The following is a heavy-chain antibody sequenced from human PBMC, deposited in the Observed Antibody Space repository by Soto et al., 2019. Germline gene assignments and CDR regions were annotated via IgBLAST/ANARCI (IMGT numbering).Heavy chain of an antibody. D-gene: IGHD4-17*01. CDR1: GYSFTSYW. V-gene: IGHV5-51*01. CDR2: IYPGDSDT. CDR3: ARQGLAVTIDY. J-gene: IGHJ4*02. Sequence: PGESLKIFCKASGYSFTSYWIAWVRQMPGKGLEWMGIIYPGDSDTRYSPSFQGQVTISADKSIGTAYLQWSSLKASDTAIYYCARQGLAVTIDYWGQGTLVTVSS.